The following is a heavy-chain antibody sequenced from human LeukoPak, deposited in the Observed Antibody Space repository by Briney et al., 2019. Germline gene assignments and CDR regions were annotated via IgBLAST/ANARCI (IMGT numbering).Heavy chain of an antibody. D-gene: IGHD3-22*01. CDR1: GGSFSGYY. J-gene: IGHJ4*02. CDR3: ARKGSVFSYYYDSSGYWDYFDY. Sequence: PSETLSLTCAVYGGSFSGYYWSWIRQPPGKGLEWIGEINHSGSTNYNPSLKSRVTISVDTSKNQFSLKLSSVTAADTAVYYCARKGSVFSYYYDSSGYWDYFDYWGQGTLVTVSP. V-gene: IGHV4-34*01. CDR2: INHSGST.